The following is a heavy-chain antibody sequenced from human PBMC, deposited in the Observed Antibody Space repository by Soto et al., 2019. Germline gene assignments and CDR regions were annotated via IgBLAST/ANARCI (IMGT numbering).Heavy chain of an antibody. V-gene: IGHV3-33*01. CDR1: GFTFSSYG. CDR3: ARIRSGSDVSGYFAY. D-gene: IGHD1-26*01. CDR2: IWYDGSNK. J-gene: IGHJ4*02. Sequence: QVQLVESGGGVVQPGRSLRLSCAASGFTFSSYGMHWVRQAPGKGLEWVAVIWYDGSNKYYADSVKGRFTISRDNSKNALDLPINSLRAEDTAVDYCARIRSGSDVSGYFAYWGQGTLVTVCS.